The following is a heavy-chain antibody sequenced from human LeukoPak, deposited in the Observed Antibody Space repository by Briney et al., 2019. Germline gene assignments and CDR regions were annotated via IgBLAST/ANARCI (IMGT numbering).Heavy chain of an antibody. CDR2: ISTNGGST. Sequence: TGGSLRLSCAASGFTFSSYAMHWVRQVPGKGLEYVSGISTNGGSTYYADSVKGRFTISRDNSKNTLFLQMGSLRAEDMAVYYCARGGGRNTTMVRAFDYWGQGTLVTVSS. CDR1: GFTFSSYA. J-gene: IGHJ4*02. V-gene: IGHV3-64*02. CDR3: ARGGGRNTTMVRAFDY. D-gene: IGHD3-10*01.